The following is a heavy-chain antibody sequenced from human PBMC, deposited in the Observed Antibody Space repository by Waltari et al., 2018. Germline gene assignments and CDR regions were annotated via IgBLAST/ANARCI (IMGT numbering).Heavy chain of an antibody. V-gene: IGHV4-34*02. CDR1: GASLSDYF. J-gene: IGHJ1*01. D-gene: IGHD6-19*01. CDR3: ARGPRDKWLGRYSGEYFHH. CDR2: NSLKDVT. Sequence: QVQLQQWGATLLKPSETLSLTCAVYGASLSDYFWTWIRHSPGKGLEWIGENSLKDVTIYNLALDMRVSVHLDTSKNQFDLRLESVTAADTAIYYCARGPRDKWLGRYSGEYFHHWGPGTLVSVSA.